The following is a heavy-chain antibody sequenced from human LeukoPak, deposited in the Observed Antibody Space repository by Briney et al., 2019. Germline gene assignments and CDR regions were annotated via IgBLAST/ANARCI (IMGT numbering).Heavy chain of an antibody. V-gene: IGHV3-23*01. Sequence: GGSLRLSCEASGFTFTTYAMTWVRQAPGKGLERVSSISANGGDTYYADSVKGRFTISRDNSKNTLYLQMNSLRAEDTAIYYCAKSMSTSYRGYFDYWGQGTLVTVSS. J-gene: IGHJ4*02. CDR1: GFTFTTYA. CDR3: AKSMSTSYRGYFDY. D-gene: IGHD5/OR15-5a*01. CDR2: ISANGGDT.